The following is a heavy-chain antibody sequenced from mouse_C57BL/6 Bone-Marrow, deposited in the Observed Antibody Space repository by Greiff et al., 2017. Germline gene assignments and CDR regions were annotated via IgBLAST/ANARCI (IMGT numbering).Heavy chain of an antibody. CDR1: GFSLTSYG. V-gene: IGHV2-2*01. CDR2: IWSGGST. Sequence: VTLQQSGPGLVQPSQSLSITCTVSGFSLTSYGVHWVRQSPGKGLEWLGVIWSGGSTDYNAVFISRLSISKDNSKRQVFCKMNSLQADDTAIYYWARLPDYYAMGYWGQRTSVTVSS. J-gene: IGHJ4*01. CDR3: ARLPDYYAMGY.